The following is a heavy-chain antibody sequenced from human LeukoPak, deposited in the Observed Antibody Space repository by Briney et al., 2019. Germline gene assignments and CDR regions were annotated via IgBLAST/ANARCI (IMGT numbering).Heavy chain of an antibody. CDR1: GFTFSSYG. CDR2: IKQDGSAK. V-gene: IGHV3-7*03. D-gene: IGHD2-15*01. Sequence: GGSLRLSCAASGFTFSSYGMSWVRRAPGKGLEWVANIKQDGSAKYYVDSVKGRFTISRDNAKNSLYLQMNSLRAEDTGVYYCARGYCSGGSCWAGVGSDAFDIWGQGKMVTVSS. CDR3: ARGYCSGGSCWAGVGSDAFDI. J-gene: IGHJ3*02.